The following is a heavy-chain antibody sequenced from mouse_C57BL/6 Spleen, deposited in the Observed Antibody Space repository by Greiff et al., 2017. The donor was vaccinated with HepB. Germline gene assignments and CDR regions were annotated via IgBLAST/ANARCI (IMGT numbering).Heavy chain of an antibody. CDR1: GYSITSGYY. V-gene: IGHV3-6*01. J-gene: IGHJ2*01. CDR3: ARGDSSGLDY. Sequence: EVKLQESGPGLVKPSQSLSLTCSVTGYSITSGYYWNWIRQFPGNKLEWMGYISYDGSNNYNPSLKNRISITRDTSKNQFFLKLNSVTTEDTATYYCARGDSSGLDYWGQGTTLTVSS. D-gene: IGHD3-2*02. CDR2: ISYDGSN.